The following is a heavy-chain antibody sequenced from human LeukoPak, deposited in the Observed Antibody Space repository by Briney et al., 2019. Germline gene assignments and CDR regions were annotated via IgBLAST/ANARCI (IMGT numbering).Heavy chain of an antibody. J-gene: IGHJ3*02. CDR1: GGSISSYY. CDR2: LYYSGST. V-gene: IGHV4-59*01. D-gene: IGHD3-10*01. CDR3: ARGGSGISNAFDI. Sequence: SATLSFTCSVSGGSISSYYWSWIRQPPGKGLEWIGYLYYSGSTNSNPSLKSRVTMSVDTSKNQFSLKLRSVTAADTAVYYCARGGSGISNAFDIWGQGTMVTVSS.